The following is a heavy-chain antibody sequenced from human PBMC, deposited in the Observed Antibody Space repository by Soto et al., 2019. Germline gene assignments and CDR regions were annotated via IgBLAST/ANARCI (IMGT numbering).Heavy chain of an antibody. J-gene: IGHJ5*02. Sequence: EVQLVESGGGLVQPGGSLRLSCAASGFTFSSYNMNWVRQAPGKGLEWVSYFSSSSGTIYYADSVKGRFPISRDNAKNSLYLQMNSLRAEDTAVYYCAREGDSSGWYNWFDPWGQGTLVTVSS. CDR3: AREGDSSGWYNWFDP. V-gene: IGHV3-48*01. CDR1: GFTFSSYN. CDR2: FSSSSGTI. D-gene: IGHD3-22*01.